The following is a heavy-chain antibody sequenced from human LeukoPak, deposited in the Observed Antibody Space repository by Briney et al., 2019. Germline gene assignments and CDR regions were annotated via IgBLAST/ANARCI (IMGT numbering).Heavy chain of an antibody. J-gene: IGHJ4*02. CDR1: GGSISSYY. D-gene: IGHD1-14*01. CDR2: IYYSGST. V-gene: IGHV4-59*05. CDR3: ARHSRVTTDLDY. Sequence: SETLSLTCTVSGGSISSYYWSWIRQPPGKGLEWIGSIYYSGSTYYNPSLKSRVTISVDTSKNQFSLKLSSVTAADTAVYYCARHSRVTTDLDYWGQGTLVTVSS.